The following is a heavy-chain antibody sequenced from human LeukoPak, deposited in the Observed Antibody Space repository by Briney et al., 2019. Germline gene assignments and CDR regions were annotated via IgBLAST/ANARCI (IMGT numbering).Heavy chain of an antibody. V-gene: IGHV3-48*03. CDR1: GFTFSSYE. CDR2: ISSSGSTI. CDR3: ARDARGYGINYYYYYGMDG. D-gene: IGHD5-18*01. Sequence: GGSLRLSCAASGFTFSSYEMNWVRQAPGKGLEWVSYISSSGSTIYYADSVKGRFTISRDNAKNSLYLQMNSLRAEDTAVYYWARDARGYGINYYYYYGMDGWSQGTTVTVSS. J-gene: IGHJ6*02.